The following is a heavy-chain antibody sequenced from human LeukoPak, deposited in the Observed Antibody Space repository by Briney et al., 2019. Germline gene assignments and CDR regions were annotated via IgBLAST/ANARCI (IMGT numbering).Heavy chain of an antibody. CDR2: INPNSGGT. CDR3: ARAGAGSSGYPEDY. D-gene: IGHD3-22*01. Sequence: GASVKVSCKASGYTFTGYYMHWVRPAPGQGLEWMGRINPNSGGTNYAQKFQGRVTMTRDTSISTAYMELSRLRSDDTAVYYCARAGAGSSGYPEDYWGQGTLVTVSS. CDR1: GYTFTGYY. J-gene: IGHJ4*02. V-gene: IGHV1-2*06.